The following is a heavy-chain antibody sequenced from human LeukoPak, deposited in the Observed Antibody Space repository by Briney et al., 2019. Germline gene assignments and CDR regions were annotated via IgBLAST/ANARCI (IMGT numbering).Heavy chain of an antibody. CDR2: ISGSGGST. V-gene: IGHV3-23*01. CDR1: GFTFSSYG. J-gene: IGHJ4*02. D-gene: IGHD2-2*01. CDR3: LLPGCSSTSCYAGSFDY. Sequence: PGGTLRLSCAASGFTFSSYGMSWVRQAPGKGLEWVSAISGSGGSTYYADSVKGRFTISRDNSKNTLYLQMNSLRAEDTAVYYCLLPGCSSTSCYAGSFDYWGQGTLVTVSS.